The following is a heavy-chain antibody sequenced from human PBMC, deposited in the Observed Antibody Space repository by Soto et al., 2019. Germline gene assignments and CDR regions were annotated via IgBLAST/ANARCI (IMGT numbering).Heavy chain of an antibody. J-gene: IGHJ6*02. Sequence: SETLSLTCTVSGGSISSGVYFLSWIRQHPGKGLEWIGYIYYSGSTYDNPSLKSRLTISVDTSKNQFSLKLSSVTAADTAVYYCARISTTGEQGYYYYAMDVWGQGTTVTVS. V-gene: IGHV4-31*03. CDR1: GGSISSGVYF. CDR3: ARISTTGEQGYYYYAMDV. D-gene: IGHD7-27*01. CDR2: IYYSGST.